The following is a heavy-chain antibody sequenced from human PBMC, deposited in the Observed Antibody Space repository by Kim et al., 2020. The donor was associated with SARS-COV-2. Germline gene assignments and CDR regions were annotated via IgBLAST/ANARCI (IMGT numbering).Heavy chain of an antibody. Sequence: GGSLRLSCAASGFTFSSYGMHWVRQAPGKGLEWVAVIWYDGSNKYYADSVKGRFTISRDNSKNTLYLQMNSLRAEDTAVYYCARDWPPPMVRGVITDYYYGMDVRGQGTTVTVSS. V-gene: IGHV3-33*01. CDR2: IWYDGSNK. D-gene: IGHD3-10*01. CDR1: GFTFSSYG. CDR3: ARDWPPPMVRGVITDYYYGMDV. J-gene: IGHJ6*02.